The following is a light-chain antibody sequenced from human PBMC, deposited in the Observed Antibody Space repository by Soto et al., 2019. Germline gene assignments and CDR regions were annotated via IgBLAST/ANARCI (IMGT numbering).Light chain of an antibody. CDR2: AVS. CDR3: CSYAGSSTWV. V-gene: IGLV2-14*03. J-gene: IGLJ3*02. Sequence: QSALTQPASVSGSPGQSITISCTGTTSDVGDHNYVSWYQQQPGKAPKLMIYAVSNRPSGVSNRFSGSKSGNTASLTISGLQAEDEADYYCCSYAGSSTWVFGGGTKLTVL. CDR1: TSDVGDHNY.